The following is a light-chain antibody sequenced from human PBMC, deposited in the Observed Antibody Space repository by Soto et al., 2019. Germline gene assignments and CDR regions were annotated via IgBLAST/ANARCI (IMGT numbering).Light chain of an antibody. Sequence: DIQMTQSPSSLSASVGDRVTITCRASLTIGHSLSWFQQKAGKPPTLLIYGASALQRGVPARFSGGGSGTAFTLTIHKMQREDFATYYCQQTYNLPRTFGQGTTVDLK. CDR1: LTIGHS. CDR2: GAS. J-gene: IGKJ1*01. V-gene: IGKV1-39*01. CDR3: QQTYNLPRT.